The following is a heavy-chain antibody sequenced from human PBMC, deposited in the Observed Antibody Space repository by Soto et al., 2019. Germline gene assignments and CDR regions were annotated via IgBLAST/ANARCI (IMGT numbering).Heavy chain of an antibody. CDR3: AKDHYDSSGYYNYFDY. CDR1: GFSFSSYG. D-gene: IGHD3-22*01. CDR2: ISYDGSNK. J-gene: IGHJ4*02. Sequence: GGSLRLSCAASGFSFSSYGMHWVRQAPGKGLEWVAVISYDGSNKYYADSVKGRFTISRDNSKNTLYLQMNSLRAEDTAVYYCAKDHYDSSGYYNYFDYWGQGTLVTVSS. V-gene: IGHV3-30*18.